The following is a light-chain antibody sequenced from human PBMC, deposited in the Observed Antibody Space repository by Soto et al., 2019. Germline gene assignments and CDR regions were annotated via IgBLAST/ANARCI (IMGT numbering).Light chain of an antibody. CDR1: QSVSSY. Sequence: EIVLTQSPATLSLSPGERATLSCRASQSVSSYLAWYQQKPGQAPRLLIYDASNRATGIPARFSGSGSGTDFTLTISSLEPEDFAVYYCQQRSHWPPWTFGQGTNVEIK. J-gene: IGKJ1*01. CDR2: DAS. V-gene: IGKV3-11*01. CDR3: QQRSHWPPWT.